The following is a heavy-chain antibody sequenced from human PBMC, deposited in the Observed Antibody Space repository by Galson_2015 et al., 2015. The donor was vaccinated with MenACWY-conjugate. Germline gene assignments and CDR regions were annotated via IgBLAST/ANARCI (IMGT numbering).Heavy chain of an antibody. V-gene: IGHV1-69*06. J-gene: IGHJ6*03. CDR1: GGTFSSYA. CDR3: ARVWPRYVDTLGPPYYYYYMDV. Sequence: SVKVSCKASGGTFSSYAISWVRQAPGQGLEWMGGIIPIFGTANYAQKFQGRVTITADKSTSTAYMELSSLRSEDTAVYYCARVWPRYVDTLGPPYYYYYMDVWGKGTTVTVSS. D-gene: IGHD5-18*01. CDR2: IIPIFGTA.